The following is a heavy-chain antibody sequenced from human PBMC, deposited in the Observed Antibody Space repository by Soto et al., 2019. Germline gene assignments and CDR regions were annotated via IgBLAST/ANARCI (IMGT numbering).Heavy chain of an antibody. D-gene: IGHD3-3*01. CDR1: GYSFTSYW. CDR3: ARGATTFGVADAFDV. Sequence: GESLKISCNVSGYSFTSYWLSWVRQMPGKGLEWMGRIDPSGSYTNYSPSFQGHVTISVDKSIRTAYLQWSSLQASDSAIYYCARGATTFGVADAFDVWGQGTVVTGS. V-gene: IGHV5-10-1*01. J-gene: IGHJ3*01. CDR2: IDPSGSYT.